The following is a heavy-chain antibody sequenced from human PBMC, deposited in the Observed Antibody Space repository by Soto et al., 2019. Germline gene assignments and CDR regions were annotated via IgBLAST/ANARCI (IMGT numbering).Heavy chain of an antibody. Sequence: QVQLQESGPGLVKPSQTLSLTCTVSGGSISSGGYYWSWIRQHPGKGLEWIGYIDYSGSTYYNPSLKSRVTRSVDTSKNQFSLKLSSVTAADTAVYYCASLVVPAAADWYFDLWGRGTLVTVSS. CDR1: GGSISSGGYY. CDR2: IDYSGST. V-gene: IGHV4-31*03. CDR3: ASLVVPAAADWYFDL. J-gene: IGHJ2*01. D-gene: IGHD2-2*01.